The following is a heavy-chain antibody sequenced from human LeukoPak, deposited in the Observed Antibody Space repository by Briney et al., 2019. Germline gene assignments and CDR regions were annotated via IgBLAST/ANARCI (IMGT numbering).Heavy chain of an antibody. J-gene: IGHJ4*02. V-gene: IGHV1-46*01. Sequence: GASVKVSCKASGYSFTNFYIHWVRQAPGQGLEWMGIINPSGGSTNYAQKFQGRVTMTSDTSASTVYMDLSSLRSEDTAIYYCARGGSGSYNALDYWGQGTLVTVSS. CDR2: INPSGGST. D-gene: IGHD3-10*01. CDR3: ARGGSGSYNALDY. CDR1: GYSFTNFY.